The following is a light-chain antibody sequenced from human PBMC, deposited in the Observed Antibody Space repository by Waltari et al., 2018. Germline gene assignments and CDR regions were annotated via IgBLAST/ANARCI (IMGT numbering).Light chain of an antibody. CDR3: QQYHTYSRT. Sequence: DIQMTQSPSTLSASVGDRVTITCRASQSISSWLVWYQQKPGKAPKFLIYRASNLESGVPSRFSGSGSGTEFTLTISSLQPEDFATYFCQQYHTYSRTFGQGTKVEVK. V-gene: IGKV1-5*03. CDR1: QSISSW. J-gene: IGKJ1*01. CDR2: RAS.